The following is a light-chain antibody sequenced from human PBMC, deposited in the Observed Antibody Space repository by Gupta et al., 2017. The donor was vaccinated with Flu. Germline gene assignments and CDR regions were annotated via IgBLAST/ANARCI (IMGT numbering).Light chain of an antibody. CDR1: QTIGTF. CDR2: FTS. V-gene: IGKV1-39*01. J-gene: IGKJ4*01. CDR3: QQSYTAPLS. Sequence: DIQITQSPSSLSASVGDRVSITCRASQTIGTFLNWYQQKPGEAPKLLISFTSTLQNGVPSRFSGSGSGTEFTLTIKNLQPEDFATYSCQQSYTAPLSFGGGTTLDIK.